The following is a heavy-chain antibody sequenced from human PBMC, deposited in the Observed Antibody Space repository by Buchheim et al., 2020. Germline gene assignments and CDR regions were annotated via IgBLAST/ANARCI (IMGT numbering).Heavy chain of an antibody. J-gene: IGHJ4*02. Sequence: EVQLVESGGGLVQPGGSLRLSCAASGFTFSSYWMNWVRQAPGKGLEWVATIEPDGSETDYVVSGKGRFTISRDNTKNSLSLQVNSLRVEDTAVYYCARVSGPLDYWGQGTL. CDR1: GFTFSSYW. CDR3: ARVSGPLDY. CDR2: IEPDGSET. V-gene: IGHV3-7*01.